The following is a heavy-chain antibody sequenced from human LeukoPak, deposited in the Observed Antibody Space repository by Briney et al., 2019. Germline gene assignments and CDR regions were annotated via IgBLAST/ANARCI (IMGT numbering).Heavy chain of an antibody. Sequence: GGSLSLSCAASGFTFSKYVMHWVRQAPGKGLEWVAFISSNGGNKDYADSVKGRFTISRDNSRNTLSLQVNSLRAEDTAVYYCARAMGTVVADYWGQGTLVTVSS. J-gene: IGHJ4*02. CDR2: ISSNGGNK. CDR1: GFTFSKYV. CDR3: ARAMGTVVADY. D-gene: IGHD2-15*01. V-gene: IGHV3-30*04.